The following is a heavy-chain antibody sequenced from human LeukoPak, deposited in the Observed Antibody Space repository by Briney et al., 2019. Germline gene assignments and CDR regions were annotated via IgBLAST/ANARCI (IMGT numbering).Heavy chain of an antibody. CDR1: GGSISSSSYY. V-gene: IGHV4-39*02. Sequence: SETLSLTCTVSGGSISSSSYYWGWIRQPPGKGLEWIGSIYYSGSTYYNPSLKSRVTISVDTSKNQFSLKLSSVTAADTAVYYCARDWGYCSSTSCRARWFDPWGQGTLVTVSS. D-gene: IGHD2-2*01. CDR3: ARDWGYCSSTSCRARWFDP. CDR2: IYYSGST. J-gene: IGHJ5*02.